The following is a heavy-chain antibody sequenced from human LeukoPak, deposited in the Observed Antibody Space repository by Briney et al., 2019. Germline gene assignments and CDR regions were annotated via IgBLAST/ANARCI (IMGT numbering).Heavy chain of an antibody. CDR2: VSGSGSNT. CDR1: GFTFSGYA. V-gene: IGHV3-23*01. CDR3: AKDLRGYYDLEAFYDY. D-gene: IGHD3-16*01. Sequence: QPGGSLRLSCAASGFTFSGYALGWVRQAPGRGLGWVSGVSGSGSNTYYAGSVKGRFTISRDNSKNTLYLQMNSLRADDTAVYYCAKDLRGYYDLEAFYDYWGQGTLVTVSS. J-gene: IGHJ4*02.